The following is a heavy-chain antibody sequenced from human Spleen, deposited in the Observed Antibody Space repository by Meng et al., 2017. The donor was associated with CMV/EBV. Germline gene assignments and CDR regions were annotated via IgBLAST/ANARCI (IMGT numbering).Heavy chain of an antibody. CDR3: ARVRSAYNWFDP. Sequence: SCAISGDSVSSNSAAWNWIRQSPSRGREWLGRTYYRSKWYNDYAVSVKSRIIINPDTSKNQFSLQLNSVTPEDTAVYYCARVRSAYNWFDPWGQGTLVTVSS. V-gene: IGHV6-1*01. J-gene: IGHJ5*02. CDR1: GDSVSSNSAA. CDR2: TYYRSKWYN.